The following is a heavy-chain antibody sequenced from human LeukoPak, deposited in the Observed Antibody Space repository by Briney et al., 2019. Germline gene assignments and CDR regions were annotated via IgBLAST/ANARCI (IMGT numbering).Heavy chain of an antibody. CDR1: DFSLSTPGMG. CDR3: AHLVVTIDWRSYFDY. D-gene: IGHD3-9*01. V-gene: IGHV2-5*01. Sequence: SQTLSLTCTFSDFSLSTPGMGVGWIRQPPGKALEWLAFIYYNDDKRYSPSLRSRLTITRDTSKNQVVPAMTNMDPVDTATYYCAHLVVTIDWRSYFDYWGQGALVTVSS. J-gene: IGHJ4*02. CDR2: IYYNDDK.